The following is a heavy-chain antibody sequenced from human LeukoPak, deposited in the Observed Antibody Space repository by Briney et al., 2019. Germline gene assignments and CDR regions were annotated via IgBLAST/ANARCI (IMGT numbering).Heavy chain of an antibody. D-gene: IGHD1-26*01. CDR3: ARDQEYSGYDNYFDP. CDR2: IYYSGST. Sequence: PSETLSLTCTVSGYSISSGYYWGWIRQPPGKGLEWIGSIYYSGSTNYNPSLKSRVTIAVDTSKNQFSLKLSSVTAADTAVYYCARDQEYSGYDNYFDPWGQGTLVTVSS. J-gene: IGHJ5*02. CDR1: GYSISSGYY. V-gene: IGHV4-38-2*02.